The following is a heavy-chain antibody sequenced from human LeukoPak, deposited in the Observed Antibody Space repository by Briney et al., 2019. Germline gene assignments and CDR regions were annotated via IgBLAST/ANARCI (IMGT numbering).Heavy chain of an antibody. D-gene: IGHD3-22*01. Sequence: GGSLRLFCAASGYTFSNYAMTWVRQAPGKGLEWVSSITDRRHTAYYADSVKGRFTATRDNSKNTLLLQMSSLRAEDTSICYCAKEVLVVIESYFDSWGQGTLVTVSS. V-gene: IGHV3-23*01. CDR2: ITDRRHTA. CDR1: GYTFSNYA. J-gene: IGHJ4*02. CDR3: AKEVLVVIESYFDS.